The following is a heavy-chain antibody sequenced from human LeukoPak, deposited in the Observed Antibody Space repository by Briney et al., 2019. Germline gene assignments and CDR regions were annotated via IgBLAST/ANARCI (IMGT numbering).Heavy chain of an antibody. CDR1: GFTFSSYG. CDR3: AKDADYDILTAPPDY. Sequence: SGRSLRLSCAASGFTFSSYGMHWVRQAPGKGLEWVAVISYDGSNKYYADSVGGRFTISRDNSKNTLYLQMNSLRAEDTAVYYCAKDADYDILTAPPDYWGQGTLVTVSS. V-gene: IGHV3-30*18. D-gene: IGHD3-9*01. CDR2: ISYDGSNK. J-gene: IGHJ4*02.